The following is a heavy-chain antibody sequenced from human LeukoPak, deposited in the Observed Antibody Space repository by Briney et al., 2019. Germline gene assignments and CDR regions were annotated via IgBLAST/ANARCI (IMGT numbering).Heavy chain of an antibody. Sequence: SSETLSLTCTVSGGSISSYYWSWIRQPPGKGLEWIGCIYYSGGTNYNPSLKSRVTISVDTSKNQFSLKLSSVTAADTAVYYCAREVVPAATSNTNNWFDPWGQGTLVTVSS. CDR1: GGSISSYY. V-gene: IGHV4-59*01. D-gene: IGHD2-2*01. CDR3: AREVVPAATSNTNNWFDP. CDR2: IYYSGGT. J-gene: IGHJ5*02.